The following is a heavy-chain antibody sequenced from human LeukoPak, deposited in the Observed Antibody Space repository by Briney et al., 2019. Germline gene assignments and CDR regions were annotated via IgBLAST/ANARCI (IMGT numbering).Heavy chain of an antibody. Sequence: SETLSLTCAVYGGSFSGYYWSWIRQPPGKGLEWIGEINHSGSTNYNPSLKSRVTISVDTSKNQFSLKLSSVTAADTAVYYCARAVTTEGLLDYWGQGTLVTVSS. D-gene: IGHD4-17*01. V-gene: IGHV4-34*01. CDR1: GGSFSGYY. CDR2: INHSGST. J-gene: IGHJ4*02. CDR3: ARAVTTEGLLDY.